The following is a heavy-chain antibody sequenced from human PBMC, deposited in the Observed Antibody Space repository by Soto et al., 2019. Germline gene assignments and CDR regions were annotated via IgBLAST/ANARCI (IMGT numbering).Heavy chain of an antibody. CDR3: SRSLDS. CDR2: INPHGTER. J-gene: IGHJ4*02. CDR1: GFTFSSFW. Sequence: GGSLRLSCTASGFTFSSFWMDWARQAPGKGLEWVANINPHGTERHYVDSVKGRFTISRDNAKNSLYLQMSSLTAEDSALYYCSRSLDSWGQGTRVTVSS. V-gene: IGHV3-7*01.